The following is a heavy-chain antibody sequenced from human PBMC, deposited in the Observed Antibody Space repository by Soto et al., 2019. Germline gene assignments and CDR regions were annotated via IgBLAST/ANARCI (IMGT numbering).Heavy chain of an antibody. CDR2: IYYSGIT. D-gene: IGHD5-12*01. CDR1: GGSISGYY. CDR3: ARDCTFGYSGYEGSRVSDGFDI. V-gene: IGHV4-59*01. Sequence: SETLSLTCTVAGGSISGYYWSWIRQPPGKGLEWIAYIYYSGITNYNPSLKSRVTISVDTSKNQFSLKLSSVTAADTAVYYCARDCTFGYSGYEGSRVSDGFDIWGQGTMVTVSS. J-gene: IGHJ3*02.